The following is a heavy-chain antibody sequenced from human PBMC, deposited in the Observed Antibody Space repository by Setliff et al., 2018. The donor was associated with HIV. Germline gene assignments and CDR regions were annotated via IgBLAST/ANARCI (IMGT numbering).Heavy chain of an antibody. CDR3: ARDRHYYGSGSYGP. V-gene: IGHV4-4*07. J-gene: IGHJ5*02. Sequence: SETLSLTCTVSGGSMNDYYWSWVRQPAGKTLEWLGRISSSGISTYNFSLRSRVTMSIDKSNNQFSLYLTSVTAADTAIYYCARDRHYYGSGSYGPWGQGILVTVSS. CDR1: GGSMNDYY. CDR2: ISSSGIS. D-gene: IGHD3-10*01.